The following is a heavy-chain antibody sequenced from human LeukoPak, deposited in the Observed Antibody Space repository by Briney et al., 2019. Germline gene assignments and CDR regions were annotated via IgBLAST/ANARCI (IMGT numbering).Heavy chain of an antibody. V-gene: IGHV1-69*13. CDR2: IIPIFGTA. CDR3: AKDGYYDSSGYRQLGFDY. Sequence: SVKVSCKASGGTFSSYAISWVRQAPGQGLEWMGGIIPIFGTANYAQKFQGRVTITADESTSTAYMELSSLRSEDTAVYYCAKDGYYDSSGYRQLGFDYWGQGTLVTVSS. CDR1: GGTFSSYA. D-gene: IGHD3-22*01. J-gene: IGHJ4*02.